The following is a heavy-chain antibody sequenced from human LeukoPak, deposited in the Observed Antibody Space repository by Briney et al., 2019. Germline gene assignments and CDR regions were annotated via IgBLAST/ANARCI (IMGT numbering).Heavy chain of an antibody. J-gene: IGHJ4*02. D-gene: IGHD5-18*01. CDR2: INSSGGST. V-gene: IGHV1-46*01. CDR1: GYTFTSYY. Sequence: VASVKVSCKASGYTFTSYYMHWVRQAPGQGLEWMGIINSSGGSTSYAQKFQGRVTMTRDTSTSTVYMELSSLRSEDTAVYYCARDRVDTAMVTTGFYFDYWGQGTLVTVSS. CDR3: ARDRVDTAMVTTGFYFDY.